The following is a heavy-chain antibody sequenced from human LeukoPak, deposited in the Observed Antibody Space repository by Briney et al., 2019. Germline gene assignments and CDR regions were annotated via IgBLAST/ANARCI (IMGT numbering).Heavy chain of an antibody. CDR1: GGSISSGDYY. CDR2: INHSGST. D-gene: IGHD3-3*01. J-gene: IGHJ4*02. V-gene: IGHV4-30-4*08. CDR3: ARGRTIFGVVTVQNFDY. Sequence: SQTLSLTCTVSGGSISSGDYYWSWIRQPPGKGLEWIGEINHSGSTNYNPSLKSRVTISVDTSKNQFSLKLSSVTAADTAVYYCARGRTIFGVVTVQNFDYWGQGTLVTVSS.